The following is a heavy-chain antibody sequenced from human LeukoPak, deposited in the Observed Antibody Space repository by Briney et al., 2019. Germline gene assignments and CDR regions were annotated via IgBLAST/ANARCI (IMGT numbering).Heavy chain of an antibody. V-gene: IGHV3-23*01. D-gene: IGHD1-26*01. J-gene: IGHJ6*03. CDR2: ISGSGGST. CDR3: AKEVVGATFYYYYYMDV. Sequence: GGSLRLSCAASGFTFSRYWMHWVRQAPGKGLVWVSAISGSGGSTYYADSVKGRFTISRDNSKNTLYLQMNSLRAEDTAVYYCAKEVVGATFYYYYYMDVWGKGTTVTSSS. CDR1: GFTFSRYW.